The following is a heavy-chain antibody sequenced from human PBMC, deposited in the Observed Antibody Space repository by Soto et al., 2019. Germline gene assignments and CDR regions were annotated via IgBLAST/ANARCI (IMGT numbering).Heavy chain of an antibody. Sequence: LRLSCAASGFTFSSHAMSWVRQAPGKGLEWVSAISGSGGSTYYADSVKGRFTISRDNSKNTLYLQMNSLRAEDTAVYYCAKDSGSYYGYFDYWGQGTLVTVSS. CDR3: AKDSGSYYGYFDY. V-gene: IGHV3-23*01. CDR1: GFTFSSHA. J-gene: IGHJ4*02. CDR2: ISGSGGST. D-gene: IGHD1-26*01.